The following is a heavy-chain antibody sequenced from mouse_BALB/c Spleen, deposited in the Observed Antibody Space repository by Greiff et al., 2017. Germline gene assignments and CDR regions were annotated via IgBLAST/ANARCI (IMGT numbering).Heavy chain of an antibody. CDR2: IWAGGST. Sequence: VKLQESGPGLVAPSQSLSITCTVSGFSLTSYGVHWVRQPPGKGLEWLGVIWAGGSTNYNSALMSRLSISKDNSKSQVFLKMNSLQTDDTAMYYCARDGITTALYWYFDVWGAGTTVTVSS. V-gene: IGHV2-9*02. J-gene: IGHJ1*01. CDR1: GFSLTSYG. D-gene: IGHD1-2*01. CDR3: ARDGITTALYWYFDV.